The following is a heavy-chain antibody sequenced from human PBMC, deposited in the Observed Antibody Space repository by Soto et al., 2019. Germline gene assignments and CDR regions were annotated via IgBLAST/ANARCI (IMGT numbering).Heavy chain of an antibody. CDR2: IHYSGTT. D-gene: IGHD2-8*01. CDR1: GTYISSYY. V-gene: IGHV4-59*01. CDR3: ARYNSYAIDY. J-gene: IGHJ4*02. Sequence: VQLQESGPGLVKPSETLSLTCTVSGTYISSYYWSWIRQPPGKGLEWLANIHYSGTTNYNPSLASRVTRSVDTSKNQFSRKMTSVNAADRAMYFCARYNSYAIDYWGRGTLVTVSS.